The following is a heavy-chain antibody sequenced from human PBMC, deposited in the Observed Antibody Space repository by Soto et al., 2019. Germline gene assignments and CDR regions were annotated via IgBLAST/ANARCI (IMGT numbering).Heavy chain of an antibody. Sequence: ASVKVSCKASGYTFTSYYMYWVRQAPGQGLEWMGIINPSGGSTSYAQKFQGRVTMTRDTSTSTVYVELSSLRSEDTAVYYCAREYNSSGSVDYWGQGTLVTVSS. J-gene: IGHJ4*02. CDR3: AREYNSSGSVDY. CDR1: GYTFTSYY. V-gene: IGHV1-46*03. D-gene: IGHD3-22*01. CDR2: INPSGGST.